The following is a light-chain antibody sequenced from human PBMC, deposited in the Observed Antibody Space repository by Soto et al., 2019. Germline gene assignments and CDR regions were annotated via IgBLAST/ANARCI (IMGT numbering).Light chain of an antibody. CDR2: EVS. Sequence: DVVMTQTPLSLSVTPGQPASISCKSSQSLLHITGETFLFWYLQKPGQSPQLLIYEVSTRVSGVPDRFSGSGLGTDFTLETSRLETDDVGIYYCMQITQLPPTFGQGTRLGIE. CDR1: QSLLHITGETF. V-gene: IGKV2D-29*02. J-gene: IGKJ5*01. CDR3: MQITQLPPT.